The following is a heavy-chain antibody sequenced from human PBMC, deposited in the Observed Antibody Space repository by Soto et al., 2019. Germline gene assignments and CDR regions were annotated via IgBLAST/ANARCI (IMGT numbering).Heavy chain of an antibody. J-gene: IGHJ4*02. V-gene: IGHV3-7*05. CDR2: IRADGSEK. CDR1: GSILRSYW. CDR3: TRDASTTFFDY. Sequence: GGSLRLSCAASGSILRSYWMSWVRQAPGKGLEWVAKIRADGSEKYYVDSVKGRFTISRDNGKNSLYLQMNSLRVEDTAVYYCTRDASTTFFDYWGQGTLVTVSS.